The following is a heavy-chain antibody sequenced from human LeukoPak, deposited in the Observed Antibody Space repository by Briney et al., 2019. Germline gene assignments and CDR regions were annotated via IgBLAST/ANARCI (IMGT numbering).Heavy chain of an antibody. CDR2: IYYSGDT. CDR1: GGSISSGDYY. CDR3: ARVAAATTNPRFDY. Sequence: PSQTLSLTCTVSGGSISSGDYYWSWIRQPPGKGLEWIGYIYYSGDTYYNPSLRSRVTISVDTSKNQFSLKVSSVTAADTAVYYCARVAAATTNPRFDYWGPGTLVTVSS. V-gene: IGHV4-30-4*01. J-gene: IGHJ4*02. D-gene: IGHD5-24*01.